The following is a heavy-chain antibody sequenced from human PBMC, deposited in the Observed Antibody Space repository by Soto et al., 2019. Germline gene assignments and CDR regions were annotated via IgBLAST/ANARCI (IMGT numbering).Heavy chain of an antibody. CDR1: GGSFSGYY. CDR3: ARGRGEGYNQNWYFDL. CDR2: INNGGSS. D-gene: IGHD3-10*01. V-gene: IGHV4-34*01. Sequence: QVHLQQWGAGLLKPSETLSLTCAVYGGSFSGYYWSWIRQPPGKGLEWIGEINNGGSSNYNPSLKSRGSMSVGTSTNQFSLRLTSVNAADTALYDCARGRGEGYNQNWYFDLWGRVTLVTVSS. J-gene: IGHJ2*01.